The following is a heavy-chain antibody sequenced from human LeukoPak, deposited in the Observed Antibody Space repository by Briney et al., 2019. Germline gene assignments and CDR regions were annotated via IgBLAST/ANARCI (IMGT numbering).Heavy chain of an antibody. CDR3: VRDRDYSAGFPYYYMDV. J-gene: IGHJ6*03. CDR1: GFTFSCFG. CDR2: IWDDGSSK. D-gene: IGHD4-11*01. Sequence: GRSLRLSCAASGFTFSCFGMHWVRQAPGKGLEWVALIWDDGSSKNYADSVKGRFTISRDNSKNTLYLQTDSLRVDDTAVYYCVRDRDYSAGFPYYYMDVWGTGTTVTVSS. V-gene: IGHV3-33*01.